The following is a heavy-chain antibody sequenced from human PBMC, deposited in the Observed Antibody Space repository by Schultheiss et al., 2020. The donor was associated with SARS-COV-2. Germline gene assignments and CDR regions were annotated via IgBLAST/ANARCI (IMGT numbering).Heavy chain of an antibody. CDR2: ISSSGSTI. V-gene: IGHV3-11*04. J-gene: IGHJ4*02. D-gene: IGHD5-24*01. CDR1: GFTVSSNY. CDR3: ARVEMATESDY. Sequence: GESLKISCAASGFTVSSNYMSWVRQAPGKGLEWVSYISSSGSTIYYADSVKGRFTISRDNAKNSLYLQMNSLRAEDTAVYYCARVEMATESDYWGQGTLVTVSS.